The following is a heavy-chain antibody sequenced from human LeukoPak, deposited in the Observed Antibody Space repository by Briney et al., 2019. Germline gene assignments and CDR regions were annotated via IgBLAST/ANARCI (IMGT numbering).Heavy chain of an antibody. CDR3: ARLRRSSMVRGVIRNYYYYMDV. Sequence: GSLRLSCAASGFTFDDYGMSWIRQPPGKGLEWIGEINHSGSTNYNPSLKSRVTISVDTSKNQFSLKLSSVTAADTAVYYCARLRRSSMVRGVIRNYYYYMDVWGKGTTVTISS. CDR1: GFTFDDYG. J-gene: IGHJ6*03. CDR2: INHSGST. D-gene: IGHD3-10*01. V-gene: IGHV4-34*01.